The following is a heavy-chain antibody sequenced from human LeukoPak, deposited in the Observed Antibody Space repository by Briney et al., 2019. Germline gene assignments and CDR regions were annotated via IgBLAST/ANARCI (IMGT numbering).Heavy chain of an antibody. Sequence: GGLVKVSCKASGYTFISFGFSWVRQAPGQGPEWMGWISAYNGNTNYAQKLQGRVTMTTDTSTSTAYMELRSLRSDDTAVYYCARYCSSASCYADPFFDYWGQGTLVTVSS. V-gene: IGHV1-18*01. J-gene: IGHJ4*02. D-gene: IGHD2-2*01. CDR3: ARYCSSASCYADPFFDY. CDR1: GYTFISFG. CDR2: ISAYNGNT.